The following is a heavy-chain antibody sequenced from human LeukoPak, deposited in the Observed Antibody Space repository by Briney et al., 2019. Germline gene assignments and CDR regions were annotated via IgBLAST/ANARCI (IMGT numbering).Heavy chain of an antibody. CDR2: IYTSGST. D-gene: IGHD6-13*01. J-gene: IGHJ3*02. Sequence: PSETLSLTCTVSGGSISSYYWSWTRQPAGKGLEWIGRIYTSGSTNYNPSLKSRVTMSVDTSKNQFSLKLSSVTAADTAVYYCARLDSSSWYSDAFDIWGQGTMVTVSS. CDR3: ARLDSSSWYSDAFDI. V-gene: IGHV4-4*07. CDR1: GGSISSYY.